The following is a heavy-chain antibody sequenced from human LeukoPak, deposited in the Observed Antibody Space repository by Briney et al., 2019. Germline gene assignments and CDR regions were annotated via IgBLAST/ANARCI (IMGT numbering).Heavy chain of an antibody. Sequence: SETLSLTCTVSGGFLSGYYWSWIRQPPGKGLEWIGEIYHSGSTNYNPSLKSRVTISVDKSKNQFSLKLSSVTAADTAVYYCAAPVYYDSSGPTRYFDLWGRGTLVTVSS. CDR3: AAPVYYDSSGPTRYFDL. CDR1: GGFLSGYY. J-gene: IGHJ2*01. V-gene: IGHV4-34*01. D-gene: IGHD3-22*01. CDR2: IYHSGST.